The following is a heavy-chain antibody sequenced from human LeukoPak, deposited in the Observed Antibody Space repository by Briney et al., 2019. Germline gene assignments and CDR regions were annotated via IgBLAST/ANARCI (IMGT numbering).Heavy chain of an antibody. J-gene: IGHJ3*02. Sequence: SETLSLTCAVYGGSFSGYYWSWIRQPPGKGLEWIGEINHSGSTNYNPSLKSRVTISVDTSKNQFSLKLSSVTAADTAVYYCARGVATIDDAFDIWGQGTMVTVSS. CDR3: ARGVATIDDAFDI. CDR1: GGSFSGYY. V-gene: IGHV4-34*01. CDR2: INHSGST. D-gene: IGHD5-24*01.